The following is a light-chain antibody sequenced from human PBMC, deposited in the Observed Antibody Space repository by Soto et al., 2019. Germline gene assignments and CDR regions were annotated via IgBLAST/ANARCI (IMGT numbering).Light chain of an antibody. CDR2: WAS. CDR3: QQYYSTPYT. J-gene: IGKJ2*01. Sequence: DIVMTQSPDSLAVSLGERATVNCKSSQSVLYSSNNKNYLAWYQQKPGQPPKLLIYWASIRESGVPDRFGGSGSGTDFTLTISSLQAEDVAVYYYQQYYSTPYTFGQGTKLEIK. V-gene: IGKV4-1*01. CDR1: QSVLYSSNNKNY.